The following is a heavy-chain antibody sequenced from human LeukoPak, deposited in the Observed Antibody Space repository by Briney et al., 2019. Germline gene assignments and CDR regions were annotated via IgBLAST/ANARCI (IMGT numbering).Heavy chain of an antibody. CDR2: IYHSGST. Sequence: PSETLSLTCTVSGGSISSSFYYWGWIRQPPGKGLEWIGSIYHSGSTYYNPSLKSRVTISVDTSRNQFSLNLSSVTAADTAVYYCAKDLEDTAMVLDYWGQGTLVTVSS. D-gene: IGHD5-18*01. CDR1: GGSISSSFYY. V-gene: IGHV4-39*02. J-gene: IGHJ4*02. CDR3: AKDLEDTAMVLDY.